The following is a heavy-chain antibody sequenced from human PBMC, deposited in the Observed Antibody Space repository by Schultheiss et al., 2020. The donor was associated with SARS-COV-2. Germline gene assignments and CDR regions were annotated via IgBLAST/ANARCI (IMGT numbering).Heavy chain of an antibody. D-gene: IGHD6-6*01. V-gene: IGHV4-39*01. J-gene: IGHJ4*02. CDR3: ARGWWGRAARPFDY. Sequence: SQTLSLTCTVSGGSISSSSYYWGWIRQPPGKGLEWIGSIYYSGRTYYNPSLKSRVTISVDTSKNQFSLKLSSVTAADAAVFYCARGWWGRAARPFDYWGQGTLVTVSS. CDR1: GGSISSSSYY. CDR2: IYYSGRT.